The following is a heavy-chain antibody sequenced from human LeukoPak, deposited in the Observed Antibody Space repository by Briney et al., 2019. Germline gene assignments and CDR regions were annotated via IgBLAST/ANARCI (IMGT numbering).Heavy chain of an antibody. V-gene: IGHV3-30*01. CDR2: ISYEGTNK. J-gene: IGHJ5*02. Sequence: PARSLRLSCAASGFTFSTHAMHWVRQAPGKGLEWVAIISYEGTNKYYADSVRGRFTISRDNSNNTLYLQMNSLRAEDTAVYYCARGSGVEYNWFDPWGRGTLVTVSS. CDR3: ARGSGVEYNWFDP. D-gene: IGHD2-8*01. CDR1: GFTFSTHA.